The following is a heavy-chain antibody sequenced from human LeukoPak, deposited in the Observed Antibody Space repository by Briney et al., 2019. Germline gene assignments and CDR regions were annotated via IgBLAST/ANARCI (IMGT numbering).Heavy chain of an antibody. Sequence: GGSLRLSCAASGFTFSSYGMHWVRQAPGKGLEWAAVISYDGSNKYYADSVKGRFTISRDNSKNTLYLQMNSLRAEDTAAYYCARPMVRGVNCYYYGMDVWGQGTTVTVSS. CDR3: ARPMVRGVNCYYYGMDV. V-gene: IGHV3-30*03. D-gene: IGHD3-10*01. CDR1: GFTFSSYG. J-gene: IGHJ6*02. CDR2: ISYDGSNK.